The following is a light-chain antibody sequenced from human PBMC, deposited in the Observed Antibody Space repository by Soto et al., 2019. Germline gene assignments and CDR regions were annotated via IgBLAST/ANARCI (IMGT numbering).Light chain of an antibody. J-gene: IGLJ3*02. V-gene: IGLV2-8*01. CDR2: EVT. Sequence: QSVLTQPPSASGSPGQSVTISCTGTSSDVGGYNYVSWYQQHPGKAPKLIIYEVTKRPSGVPDRFSGSKSGNTASLTVSGLQAEDEADYYCSSHAGINNVVFGGGTQLT. CDR1: SSDVGGYNY. CDR3: SSHAGINNVV.